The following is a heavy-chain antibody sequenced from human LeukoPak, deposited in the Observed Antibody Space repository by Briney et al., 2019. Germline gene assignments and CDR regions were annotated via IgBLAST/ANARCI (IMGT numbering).Heavy chain of an antibody. D-gene: IGHD4-17*01. J-gene: IGHJ4*02. CDR3: ARYVDYGDYVPSFDY. CDR1: GGSISSSSNYY. CDR2: IYYSGST. V-gene: IGHV4-39*01. Sequence: SSETLSLTCSVSGGSISSSSNYYWGWIRQPPGKGLEWIGSIYYSGSTYYNPSLKSRVTISVDTSKNQFSLKLSSVTAADTAVYYCARYVDYGDYVPSFDYWGQGTLVTVSS.